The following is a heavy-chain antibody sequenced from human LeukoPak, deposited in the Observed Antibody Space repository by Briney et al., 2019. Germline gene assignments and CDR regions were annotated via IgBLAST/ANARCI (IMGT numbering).Heavy chain of an antibody. CDR3: AREGGSAYYYDSSGYPTAPHAFDI. CDR2: IYYSGST. V-gene: IGHV4-59*01. Sequence: SETLSLTCAVYGGSFSGYYWSWIRQPPGKGLEWIGYIYYSGSTNYNPSLKSRVTISVDTSKNQFSLKLSSVTAADTAVYYCAREGGSAYYYDSSGYPTAPHAFDIWGQGTMVTVSS. J-gene: IGHJ3*02. CDR1: GGSFSGYY. D-gene: IGHD3-22*01.